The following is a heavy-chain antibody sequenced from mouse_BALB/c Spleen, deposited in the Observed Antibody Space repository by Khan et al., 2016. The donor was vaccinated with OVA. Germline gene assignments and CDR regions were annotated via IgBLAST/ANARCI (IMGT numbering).Heavy chain of an antibody. J-gene: IGHJ3*01. CDR3: ARGGDADEAWFAY. V-gene: IGHV1S132*01. Sequence: VQLQQSGAELVRPGASVKLSCKTSGYIFTSYWIHWVKQRSGQGLEWIARIYPGTGSIYYNEKFKGKATLTADKSSSTAFMQRSSLKSEDSAVYFCARGGDADEAWFAYWGQGTLVTVSA. CDR1: GYIFTSYW. CDR2: IYPGTGSI.